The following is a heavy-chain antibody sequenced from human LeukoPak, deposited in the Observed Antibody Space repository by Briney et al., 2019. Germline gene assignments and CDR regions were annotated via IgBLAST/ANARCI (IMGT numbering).Heavy chain of an antibody. D-gene: IGHD2-21*02. J-gene: IGHJ4*02. CDR3: AKAWALTYLGGVDS. CDR1: GFTFSIYA. Sequence: AGGSLRLSCAASGFTFSIYAMSWSRQAPGKGLEWVSSISGSGGSTYYADSVKGRFTVSRDNSKNTLYLQMNSLRAEDTAVYYCAKAWALTYLGGVDSWGQGTLVTVSS. V-gene: IGHV3-23*01. CDR2: ISGSGGST.